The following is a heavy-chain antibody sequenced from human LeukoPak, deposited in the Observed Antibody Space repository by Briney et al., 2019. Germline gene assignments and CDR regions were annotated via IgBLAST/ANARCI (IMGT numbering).Heavy chain of an antibody. D-gene: IGHD2-15*01. Sequence: SETLSLTCTVSGYSISSGYYWGWIRQPPGKGLEWIGSIYHSGSTYYNPSLKSRVTISVDTSKNQFSLKLSSVTAADTAVYYCARDRSQGGYCSGGSCYPGDNWFDPWGQGTLFTVSS. V-gene: IGHV4-38-2*02. J-gene: IGHJ5*02. CDR3: ARDRSQGGYCSGGSCYPGDNWFDP. CDR1: GYSISSGYY. CDR2: IYHSGST.